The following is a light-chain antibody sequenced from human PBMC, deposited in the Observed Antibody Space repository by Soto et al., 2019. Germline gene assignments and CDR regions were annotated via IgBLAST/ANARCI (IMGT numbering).Light chain of an antibody. Sequence: QSVLTQPASVSGSPGQSITISCTGTSSDVGGYNYVSWYQQHPGKAPKLMIYDVSNRPPGVSNRFSGSKSGNTASLTISGLQAEDEADYYCSSYTSSNYVFGTGTKVTVL. CDR1: SSDVGGYNY. CDR3: SSYTSSNYV. V-gene: IGLV2-14*01. J-gene: IGLJ1*01. CDR2: DVS.